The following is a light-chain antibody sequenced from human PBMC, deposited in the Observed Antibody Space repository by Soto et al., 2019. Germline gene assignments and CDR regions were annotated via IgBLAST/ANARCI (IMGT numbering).Light chain of an antibody. CDR1: QSIATY. J-gene: IGKJ1*01. CDR2: DAS. CDR3: QQRSRWPPT. Sequence: EVVLTQSPATLSLSPVERATLSFRASQSIATYLAWYQQKPGRAPSLLIFDASNRATGIPARFSGSGSGTDFTLTISSLEPEDFATYYCQQRSRWPPTFGHGTKVDIK. V-gene: IGKV3-11*01.